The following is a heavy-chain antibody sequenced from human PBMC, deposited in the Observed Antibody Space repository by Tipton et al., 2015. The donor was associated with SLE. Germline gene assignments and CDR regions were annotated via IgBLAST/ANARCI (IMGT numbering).Heavy chain of an antibody. Sequence: SLRLSCTVSGGSISSYYWSWIRQPPGKGLEWIGYIYYSGSTNYNPSLKSRVTISVDTSKNQFSLKLSSVTAADTAVYYCARGDAIFGVVIPWYFDYWGQGTLVTVSS. D-gene: IGHD3-3*01. V-gene: IGHV4-59*08. CDR1: GGSISSYY. CDR2: IYYSGST. CDR3: ARGDAIFGVVIPWYFDY. J-gene: IGHJ4*02.